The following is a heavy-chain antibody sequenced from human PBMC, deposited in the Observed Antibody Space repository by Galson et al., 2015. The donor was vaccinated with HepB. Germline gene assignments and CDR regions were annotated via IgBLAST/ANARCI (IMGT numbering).Heavy chain of an antibody. D-gene: IGHD1-1*01. CDR3: ATNDLAVHDAFDI. Sequence: SLRLSCAASEFTFSDYYMSWIRQAPGKGLEWVSYISSSGSTIYYADSVKGRFTISRDNSKNTLYLQMNSLRAEDTAVYYCATNDLAVHDAFDIWGQGTMVTVSS. J-gene: IGHJ3*02. V-gene: IGHV3-11*04. CDR2: ISSSGSTI. CDR1: EFTFSDYY.